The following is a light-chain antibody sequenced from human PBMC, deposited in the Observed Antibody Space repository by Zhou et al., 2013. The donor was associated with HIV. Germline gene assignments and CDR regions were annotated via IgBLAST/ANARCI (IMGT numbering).Light chain of an antibody. CDR1: QSIINY. J-gene: IGKJ4*01. V-gene: IGKV3-11*01. CDR3: QQRSTSLT. Sequence: EIVLTQSPATLSLSPGERATLSCRASQSIINYLAWYQQKPGQAPRLLIYDASNRATDIPARFTGSGSGTDFTLTISSLEPEDFAVYYCQQRSTSLTFGGGTRVEIK. CDR2: DAS.